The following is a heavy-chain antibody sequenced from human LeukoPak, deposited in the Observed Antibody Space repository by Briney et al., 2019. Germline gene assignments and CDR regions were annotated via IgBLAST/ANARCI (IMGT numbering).Heavy chain of an antibody. CDR1: GFTFSSYA. CDR3: ASDMSYSGYYTDY. V-gene: IGHV3-30-3*01. Sequence: PGGSLRLSCVASGFTFSSYAMHWVRQAPGKGLEWVALISYDGSNKYYADSVKGRFTISRGNSKNTLYLQVNSLSPEDTAVYYCASDMSYSGYYTDYWGQGTLVTVSS. CDR2: ISYDGSNK. J-gene: IGHJ4*02. D-gene: IGHD3-3*01.